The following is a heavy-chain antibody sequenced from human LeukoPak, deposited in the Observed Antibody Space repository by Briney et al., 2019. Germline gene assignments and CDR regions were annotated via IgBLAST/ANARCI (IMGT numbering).Heavy chain of an antibody. CDR1: GFTFSSYA. CDR2: ISYDGSNK. D-gene: IGHD4-17*01. V-gene: IGHV3-30-3*01. CDR3: AKGGDYVGYYYYYGMDV. Sequence: PGRSLRLSCAASGFTFSSYAMHWVRQAPGKGLEWVAVISYDGSNKYYADSVKGRFTISRDNSKNTLYLQMNSLRAEDTAVYYCAKGGDYVGYYYYYGMDVWGQGTTVTVSS. J-gene: IGHJ6*02.